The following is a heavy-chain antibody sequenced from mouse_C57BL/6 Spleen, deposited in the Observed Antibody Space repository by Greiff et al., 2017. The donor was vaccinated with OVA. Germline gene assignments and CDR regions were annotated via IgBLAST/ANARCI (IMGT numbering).Heavy chain of an antibody. J-gene: IGHJ2*01. V-gene: IGHV5-17*01. Sequence: EVKLLESGGGLVKPGGSLKLSCAASGFTFSDYGMHWVRQAPEKGLEWVAYISSGSSTIYYADTVKGRFTISRDNAKNTLFLQMTSLRSEDTAMYYGARRLNYYMDYWGQGTTLTVSS. CDR1: GFTFSDYG. CDR2: ISSGSSTI. D-gene: IGHD1-2*01. CDR3: ARRLNYYMDY.